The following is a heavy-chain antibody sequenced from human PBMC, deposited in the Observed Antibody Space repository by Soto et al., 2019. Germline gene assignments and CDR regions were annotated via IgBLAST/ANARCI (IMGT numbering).Heavy chain of an antibody. Sequence: HPGGSLRLSCSASGFTFSSYGMHWVRQAPGKGLEWVAVIWYDGSNKYYADSVKGRFTISRDNSKNTLYLQMNSLRAEDTAVYYSARDDFSPVRPVPLPIYYYYGMDVWGQGTTVTVSS. CDR3: ARDDFSPVRPVPLPIYYYYGMDV. CDR2: IWYDGSNK. V-gene: IGHV3-33*01. J-gene: IGHJ6*02. CDR1: GFTFSSYG. D-gene: IGHD6-6*01.